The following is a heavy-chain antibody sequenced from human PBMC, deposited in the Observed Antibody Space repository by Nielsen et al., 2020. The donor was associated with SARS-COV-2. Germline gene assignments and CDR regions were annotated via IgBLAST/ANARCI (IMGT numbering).Heavy chain of an antibody. Sequence: GESLKISCAASAFTFSTYWMHWVRQAPGKGLVWVSRINSDGSSTSYADSEKGRFTISRDNAKNTLYLQMNSLRAEDTAVYYCVRGLQVPNGLAHRWGQGTLVTVSS. J-gene: IGHJ4*02. CDR2: INSDGSST. V-gene: IGHV3-74*01. CDR1: AFTFSTYW. CDR3: VRGLQVPNGLAHR. D-gene: IGHD3-16*01.